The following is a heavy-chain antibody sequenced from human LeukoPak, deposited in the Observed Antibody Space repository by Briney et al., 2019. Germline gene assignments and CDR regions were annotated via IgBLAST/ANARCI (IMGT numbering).Heavy chain of an antibody. CDR3: AREVASAGLDY. D-gene: IGHD5-12*01. J-gene: IGHJ4*02. CDR1: GGSISSYY. CDR2: IYYSGST. V-gene: IGHV4-59*01. Sequence: SDTLSLTCTVSGGSISSYYWRWIRQPPGKGLEGIGYIYYSGSTNYNPSLKSRVTISVDTSKNQFPLKLSSVTAADTAVYYCAREVASAGLDYWGQGTLVTVSS.